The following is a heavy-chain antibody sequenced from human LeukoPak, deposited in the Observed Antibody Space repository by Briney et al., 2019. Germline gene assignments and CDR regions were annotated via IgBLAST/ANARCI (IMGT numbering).Heavy chain of an antibody. CDR2: ISSSSGYI. CDR3: AREGIYDSSGYYQPVDY. D-gene: IGHD3-22*01. J-gene: IGHJ4*02. V-gene: IGHV3-21*01. CDR1: GFTFSSYS. Sequence: GGSLRLSCAASGFTFSSYSMNWVRQAPGKGLEWVSSISSSSGYIYYADSVKGGFTISRDNAKNSLYLQMNSLRAEDTAVYYCAREGIYDSSGYYQPVDYWGQGTLVTVSS.